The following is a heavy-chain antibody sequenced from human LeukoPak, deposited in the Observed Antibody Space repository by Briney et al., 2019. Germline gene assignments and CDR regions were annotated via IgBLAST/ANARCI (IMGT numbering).Heavy chain of an antibody. CDR2: ISYTGDT. D-gene: IGHD1-26*01. CDR3: ARGLTRGSGSYYHY. V-gene: IGHV4-34*01. Sequence: SETLSLTCGVFGGSFSGYSWNWIRQAPGKGLEWIGDISYTGDTNYSPPLKSRVTISVDTSKNQFSLKLSSVTAADTAVYYCARGLTRGSGSYYHYWGQGTLVTVSS. J-gene: IGHJ4*02. CDR1: GGSFSGYS.